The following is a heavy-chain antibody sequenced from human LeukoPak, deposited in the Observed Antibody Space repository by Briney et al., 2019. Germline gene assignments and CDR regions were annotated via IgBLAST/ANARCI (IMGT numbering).Heavy chain of an antibody. V-gene: IGHV3-53*01. Sequence: GGSLRLSCAASGFTVSSNYMSWVRQAPGKGLEWVSVIYSGGSTYYADSVKGRFTISRDNSKNTLYLQMNSLRAEDTAVYYCARPAAGIDFDYWGQGTLVTVSS. D-gene: IGHD6-13*01. CDR1: GFTVSSNY. CDR2: IYSGGST. J-gene: IGHJ4*02. CDR3: ARPAAGIDFDY.